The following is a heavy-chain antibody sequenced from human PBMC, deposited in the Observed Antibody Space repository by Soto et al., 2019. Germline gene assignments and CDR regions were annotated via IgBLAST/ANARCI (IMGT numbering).Heavy chain of an antibody. J-gene: IGHJ4*02. CDR2: IRSKAYGGTT. CDR1: GFTFGDYA. D-gene: IGHD2-15*01. V-gene: IGHV3-49*04. CDR3: TRAGHCSGGSCCFDY. Sequence: GESLKISCTASGFTFGDYAMSWVRQAPGKGLEWVGFIRSKAYGGTTEYAASVKGRFTISRDDSKSIAYLQMNSLKTEDTAVYYCTRAGHCSGGSCCFDYWGQGTLVTVSS.